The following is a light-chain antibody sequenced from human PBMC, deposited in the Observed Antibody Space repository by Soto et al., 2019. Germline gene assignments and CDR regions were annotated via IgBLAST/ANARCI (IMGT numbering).Light chain of an antibody. Sequence: QSFLTHPPSSSGSPGQSVTISCIGTSSDVGRYNYVSWYQHHPGKAPKLIIYEVTKRPSGVPDRFSGSKSGNTASLTVSGLQADDEADYYCNSYVGSNNYVFGTGTKVTVL. CDR2: EVT. CDR1: SSDVGRYNY. J-gene: IGLJ1*01. V-gene: IGLV2-8*01. CDR3: NSYVGSNNYV.